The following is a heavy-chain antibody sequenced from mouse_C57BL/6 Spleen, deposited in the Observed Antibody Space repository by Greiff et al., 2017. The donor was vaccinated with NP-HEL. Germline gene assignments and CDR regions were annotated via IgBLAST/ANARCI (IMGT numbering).Heavy chain of an antibody. Sequence: VQLQQPGAELVKPGASVKMSCKASGYTFTSYWITWVKQRPGQGLEWIGDIYPGSGSTNYNEKFKSKATLTVDTSSSTAYMQLSSLTSEDSAVYYCARGGLRRSGYYAMDYWGQGTSVTVSS. V-gene: IGHV1-55*01. J-gene: IGHJ4*01. CDR2: IYPGSGST. D-gene: IGHD2-4*01. CDR3: ARGGLRRSGYYAMDY. CDR1: GYTFTSYW.